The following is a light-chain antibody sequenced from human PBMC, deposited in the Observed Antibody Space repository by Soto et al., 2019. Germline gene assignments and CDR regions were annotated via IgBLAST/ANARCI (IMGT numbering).Light chain of an antibody. J-gene: IGKJ1*01. CDR2: GAS. CDR1: QSVSSN. CDR3: QKYNSAPPWT. V-gene: IGKV3-15*01. Sequence: EIVMTQSPATLSVSPGERATLSCRASQSVSSNLAWYQQKPGQAPRLLIYGASTRATGIPARFSGSGSGTEFTLTISSLQSEDFATYYCQKYNSAPPWTFGQGTKVEIK.